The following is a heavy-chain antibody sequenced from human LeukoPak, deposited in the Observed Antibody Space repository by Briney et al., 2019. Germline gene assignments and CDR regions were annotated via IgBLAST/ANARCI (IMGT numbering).Heavy chain of an antibody. CDR2: IYYSGST. CDR1: GGSISSGDFY. V-gene: IGHV4-30-4*02. D-gene: IGHD3-22*01. CDR3: ARSPSGYRFDS. J-gene: IGHJ4*02. Sequence: PSETLSLTCTVSGGSISSGDFYWSWIRQPPGKGLEWIGYIYYSGSTYYHPSLKSRVTISSDTSKTQFSLKLTSVTAADTAVYYCARSPSGYRFDSWGQGTLVTVSS.